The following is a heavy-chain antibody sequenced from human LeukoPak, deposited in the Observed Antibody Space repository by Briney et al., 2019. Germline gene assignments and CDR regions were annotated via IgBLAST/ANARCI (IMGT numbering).Heavy chain of an antibody. Sequence: PSETLSLTCAVSGYSISSGYYWGWIRQPPGKGLEWIGSIYHSGSTYYNPSLKSRVTISVETSKNQVSLKLSSVTAADTAVYYCARDKGIVGATNEPDAFDIWGQGTMVTVSS. CDR2: IYHSGST. D-gene: IGHD1-26*01. CDR3: ARDKGIVGATNEPDAFDI. J-gene: IGHJ3*02. V-gene: IGHV4-38-2*02. CDR1: GYSISSGYY.